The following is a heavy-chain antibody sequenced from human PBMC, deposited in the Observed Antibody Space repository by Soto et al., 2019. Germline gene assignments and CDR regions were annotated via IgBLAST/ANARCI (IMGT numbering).Heavy chain of an antibody. J-gene: IGHJ4*02. Sequence: EVQLLESGGGLVQAGGSLRRSCAASGFTFSSYAMSWVRQAPGKGLEWVSAISGSGGSTYYVDSVKGRFTISRDNSKNTLDLQMNSLRAEDTAVYYCAKDHSSSGYWGQGTLVTVSS. CDR1: GFTFSSYA. D-gene: IGHD6-6*01. CDR2: ISGSGGST. CDR3: AKDHSSSGY. V-gene: IGHV3-23*01.